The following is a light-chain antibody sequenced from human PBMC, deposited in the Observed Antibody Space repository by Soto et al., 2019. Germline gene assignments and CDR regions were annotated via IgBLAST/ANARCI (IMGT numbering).Light chain of an antibody. CDR2: DAS. CDR3: QQCHNWPLT. V-gene: IGKV3-15*01. CDR1: QSITGN. J-gene: IGKJ4*01. Sequence: EIVMTPSPATLSVSPRSGATLSCRASQSITGNFTWYQQKPGQAPRLLIYDASTRATGIPARFSGSGSGTEFTLTISSLQSEDFAVYYCQQCHNWPLTFGGGTKVDI.